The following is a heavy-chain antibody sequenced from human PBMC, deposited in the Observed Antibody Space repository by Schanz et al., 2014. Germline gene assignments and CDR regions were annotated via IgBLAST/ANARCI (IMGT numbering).Heavy chain of an antibody. CDR2: ISTGRYL. CDR3: VGIHVAVAEAFY. V-gene: IGHV3-21*01. CDR1: GFTFSSYS. Sequence: VQLVESGGGLVKPGGSLRLSCAASGFTFSSYSLAWVRQAPGKGLEWVSFISTGRYLYYADSVEGRFTISRDNAKNTLYLQMNSLRPEDTALYYCVGIHVAVAEAFYWGQGALVIVS. D-gene: IGHD6-19*01. J-gene: IGHJ4*02.